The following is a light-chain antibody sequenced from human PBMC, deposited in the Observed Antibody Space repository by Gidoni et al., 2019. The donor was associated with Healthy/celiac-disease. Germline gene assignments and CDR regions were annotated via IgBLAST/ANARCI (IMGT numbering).Light chain of an antibody. CDR1: SSDVGSYNR. CDR3: SSYTSSSTGV. J-gene: IGLJ3*02. CDR2: EVS. Sequence: QSALTQPPSVSGSPGQSVTISCTGTSSDVGSYNRVSWYQQPPGTAPNLMIYEVSNRPSGVPDRFSGSKSGNTASLTISGLQAEDEADYYCSSYTSSSTGVFGGGTKLTV. V-gene: IGLV2-18*02.